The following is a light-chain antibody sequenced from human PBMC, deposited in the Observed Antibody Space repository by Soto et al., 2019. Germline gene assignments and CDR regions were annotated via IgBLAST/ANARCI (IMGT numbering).Light chain of an antibody. J-gene: IGLJ3*02. CDR2: DVT. CDR3: SLYAGYNNLEL. Sequence: QSVLTQPPSASGSPGQSVTISCTGTSRDVGDYNYVSWYQQHPGKAPKLIIYDVTKRPSGVPDRFSGSKSGNTASLTVSGLQAEDEADYYCSLYAGYNNLELFGGGTKLPVL. V-gene: IGLV2-8*01. CDR1: SRDVGDYNY.